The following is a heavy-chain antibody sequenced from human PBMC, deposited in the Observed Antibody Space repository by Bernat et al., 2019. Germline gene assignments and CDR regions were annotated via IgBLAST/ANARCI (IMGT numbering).Heavy chain of an antibody. CDR3: AGGGSGVGADD. Sequence: QVQLQESGSGLVKPSETLSLTCTVLGGSISTYYWSWIRQPPGKGLEWIGNIYYSGRTNYNPSPKSRGAISVDTSKNQFSRKLSSVTAADTAMYYCAGGGSGVGADDWGQGTLVTVSS. V-gene: IGHV4-59*01. D-gene: IGHD3-3*01. J-gene: IGHJ4*01. CDR1: GGSISTYY. CDR2: IYYSGRT.